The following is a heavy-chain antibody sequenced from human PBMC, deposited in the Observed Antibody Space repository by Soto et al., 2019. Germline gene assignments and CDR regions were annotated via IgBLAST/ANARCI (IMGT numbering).Heavy chain of an antibody. V-gene: IGHV3-23*01. CDR3: AKSLSTAVNYGLDV. CDR1: GFTFSDNA. CDR2: ISDDGDST. D-gene: IGHD2-2*01. J-gene: IGHJ6*02. Sequence: EVQLLESGGGLVQPGGSLRLSCGASGFTFSDNAMTWVRQAPGKGLEWVSSISDDGDSTYYADSVKGRFAVSRDNSKNTLLLHMNSLGAEDTAVYYCAKSLSTAVNYGLDVWGQGTWVTVSS.